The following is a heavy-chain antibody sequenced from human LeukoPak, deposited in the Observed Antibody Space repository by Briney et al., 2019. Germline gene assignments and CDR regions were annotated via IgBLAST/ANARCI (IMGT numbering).Heavy chain of an antibody. J-gene: IGHJ4*02. CDR3: ARGGIAVALDY. CDR1: GVSFSGDY. CDR2: INHSGST. Sequence: SETLSLTCAVYGVSFSGDYCSWIRQPPGKGLEWIGEINHSGSTNYNPSLKSRVTISVDTSKNQFSLKLSAVTAADTAVYYCARGGIAVALDYWGQGTLVTVSS. D-gene: IGHD6-19*01. V-gene: IGHV4-34*01.